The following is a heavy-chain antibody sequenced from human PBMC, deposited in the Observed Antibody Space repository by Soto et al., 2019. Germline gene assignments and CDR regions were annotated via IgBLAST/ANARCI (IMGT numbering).Heavy chain of an antibody. CDR2: IYYSGST. V-gene: IGHV4-31*03. J-gene: IGHJ4*02. D-gene: IGHD1-26*01. CDR1: GGSISSGGYY. CDR3: AREGGIVGATAADY. Sequence: QVQLQESGPGLVKPSQTLSLTCTVSGGSISSGGYYWSWIRQHPGKGLEWIGYIYYSGSTYYNPSLKSRVTISLATSKNQFPLKLSSVTAADTALYYCAREGGIVGATAADYWGQGTLVTVSS.